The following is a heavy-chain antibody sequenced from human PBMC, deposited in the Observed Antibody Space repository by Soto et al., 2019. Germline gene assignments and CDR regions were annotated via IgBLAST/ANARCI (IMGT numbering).Heavy chain of an antibody. CDR3: AIRRGGGGAFDF. V-gene: IGHV3-48*03. Sequence: EVQLVESGGGLVQPGGSLRLSCAASGFTFYTYEMNWVRQAPGKGLEWVSYISSSGSTTYYADSVKGRFTISRDNAKNSLYRKMNSVRGEDTAIYYCAIRRGGGGAFDFWGQGTMVTVSS. CDR1: GFTFYTYE. CDR2: ISSSGSTT. J-gene: IGHJ3*01. D-gene: IGHD3-10*01.